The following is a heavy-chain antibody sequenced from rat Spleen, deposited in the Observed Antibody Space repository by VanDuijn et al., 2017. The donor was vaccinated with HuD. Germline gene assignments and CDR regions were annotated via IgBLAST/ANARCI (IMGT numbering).Heavy chain of an antibody. V-gene: IGHV5-19*01. CDR2: ISPSGGST. Sequence: EVQLVESGGGLVQPGRSLKLSCAASGFTFSNYGMHWIRQAPTKGLEWVASISPSGGSTYYRDSVKGRFTISRDNAKSTLYLQMDSLRSEDTATYYCARPSLLQWWGYFDYWGQGVMVTVSS. CDR3: ARPSLLQWWGYFDY. D-gene: IGHD1-1*01. CDR1: GFTFSNYG. J-gene: IGHJ2*01.